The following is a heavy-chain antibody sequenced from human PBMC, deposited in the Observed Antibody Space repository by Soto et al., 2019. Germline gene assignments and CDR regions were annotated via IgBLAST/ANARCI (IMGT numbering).Heavy chain of an antibody. CDR1: GGSITSYY. Sequence: PSETLSLTCTVSGGSITSYYWMWIRQPPGKGLEWIGYIYYSGSTNYNPSLKSRVTMSVDASKNQFSLKVSSVTAADTAVYYCAREAPGAGGFDPWGQGTLVTVSS. CDR2: IYYSGST. CDR3: AREAPGAGGFDP. V-gene: IGHV4-59*01. D-gene: IGHD7-27*01. J-gene: IGHJ5*02.